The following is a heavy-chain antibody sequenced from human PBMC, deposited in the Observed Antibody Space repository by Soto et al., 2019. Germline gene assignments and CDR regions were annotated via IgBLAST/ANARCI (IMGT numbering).Heavy chain of an antibody. D-gene: IGHD6-13*01. CDR3: TRAGSSGWYVGFDL. CDR1: GFTVGANY. CDR2: IYSGGNT. V-gene: IGHV3-53*02. J-gene: IGHJ4*02. Sequence: EVQLVETGGGLVQPGGSLRLSCAASGFTVGANYMNWVRQTPGKGLEWVSIIYSGGNTYYADSVKGRFTISRDNSKNTLSLQMNSLRADDTAVYYCTRAGSSGWYVGFDLWGQGALVTVSS.